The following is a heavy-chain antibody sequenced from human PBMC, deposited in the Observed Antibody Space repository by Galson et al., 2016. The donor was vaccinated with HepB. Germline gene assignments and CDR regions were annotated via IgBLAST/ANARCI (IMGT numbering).Heavy chain of an antibody. D-gene: IGHD1-26*01. CDR3: ARETPIVGASYDY. CDR1: GFTFSEYY. Sequence: LRLSCAASGFTFSEYYMSWIRQAPGKGLELVSYITNSGSAIYTADFVKGRFTISRDNAKNSLYLQMNSLRVEDTAVYYCARETPIVGASYDYWGQGTLVTVSS. V-gene: IGHV3-11*01. J-gene: IGHJ4*02. CDR2: ITNSGSAI.